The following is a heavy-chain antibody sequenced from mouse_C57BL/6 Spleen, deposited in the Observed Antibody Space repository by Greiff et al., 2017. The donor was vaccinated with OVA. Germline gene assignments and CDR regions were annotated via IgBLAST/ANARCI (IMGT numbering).Heavy chain of an antibody. Sequence: VQLQQSGAELVKPGASVKLSCTASGFTINDYYMHWVQQRPEQGLEWIGWIDPDDGETKYAPKFQGKATITADTSSNTAYLQLSRLTSEDTAVYYGARIYDDYDESYFDYWGQGTTLTVS. CDR1: GFTINDYY. CDR2: IDPDDGET. J-gene: IGHJ2*01. CDR3: ARIYDDYDESYFDY. V-gene: IGHV14-2*01. D-gene: IGHD2-4*01.